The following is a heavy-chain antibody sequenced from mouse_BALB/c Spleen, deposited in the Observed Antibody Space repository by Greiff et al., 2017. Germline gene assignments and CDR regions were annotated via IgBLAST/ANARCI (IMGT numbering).Heavy chain of an antibody. J-gene: IGHJ3*01. D-gene: IGHD1-1*01. Sequence: EVQLQQSGPELVKPGASVKMSCKASGYTFTSYVMHWVKQKPGQGLEWIGYINPYNDGTKYNEKFKGKATLTSDKSSSTAYMELSSLTSEDSAVYYCARERDYYGSSYGFAYWGQGTLVTVSA. CDR3: ARERDYYGSSYGFAY. CDR2: INPYNDGT. CDR1: GYTFTSYV. V-gene: IGHV1-14*01.